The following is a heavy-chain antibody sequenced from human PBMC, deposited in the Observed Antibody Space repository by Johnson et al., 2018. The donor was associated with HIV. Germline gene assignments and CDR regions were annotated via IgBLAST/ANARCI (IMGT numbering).Heavy chain of an antibody. D-gene: IGHD3-16*01. Sequence: QMLLVESGGGVVQPGRSLRLSCAASGFTFSSYGMHWVRQAPGKGLEWVAVIWYEGSNKYYADSVKGRFTISRDNSKNTLYLQMNSLRAEDTAVYYCAKGEWGAGTDAFDIWGQGTMVTVSS. CDR1: GFTFSSYG. J-gene: IGHJ3*02. V-gene: IGHV3-33*06. CDR2: IWYEGSNK. CDR3: AKGEWGAGTDAFDI.